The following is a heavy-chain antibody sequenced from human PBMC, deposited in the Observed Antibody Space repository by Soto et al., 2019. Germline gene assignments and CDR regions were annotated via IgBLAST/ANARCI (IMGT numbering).Heavy chain of an antibody. CDR3: ARWRYVYSFDY. V-gene: IGHV4-59*01. D-gene: IGHD5-18*01. CDR2: IYYSGST. Sequence: QVQLQESGPGLVKPSETLSLTCTVSGGSISSYYWSWIRQPPGKGLEWIGYIYYSGSTNYNPSLKSRVTISVDTSKNQFSLKLSSVTAADTAVYYCARWRYVYSFDYWGQGTLVTVSS. CDR1: GGSISSYY. J-gene: IGHJ4*02.